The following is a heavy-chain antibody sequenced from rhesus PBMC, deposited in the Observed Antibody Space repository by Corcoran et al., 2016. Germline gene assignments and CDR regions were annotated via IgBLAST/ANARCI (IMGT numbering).Heavy chain of an antibody. V-gene: IGHV4S10*01. D-gene: IGHD1-20*01. CDR1: GGSISDSYR. CDR2: IYGSSTST. J-gene: IGHJ4*01. CDR3: AREVAGTADY. Sequence: QVQLQESGPGVVKPSETLSLTCAVSGGSISDSYRWSWIREPPGKGLEWIGYIYGSSTSTNYNPSLNSRVTISKDTSKNQFSLKLSSVTAADTVGYYCAREVAGTADYWGHGVLVTISS.